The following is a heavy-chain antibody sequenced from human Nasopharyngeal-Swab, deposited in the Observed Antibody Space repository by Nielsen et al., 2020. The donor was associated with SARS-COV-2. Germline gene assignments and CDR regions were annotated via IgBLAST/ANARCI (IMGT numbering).Heavy chain of an antibody. CDR3: ARAMTMVVTIPAY. J-gene: IGHJ4*02. Sequence: VRQMPGKGLEWMGWIGAYNGNTNYAQKLQGRVTMTTDTSTSTAYMELRSLRSDDTAVYYCARAMTMVVTIPAYWGQGTLVTVSS. D-gene: IGHD4/OR15-4a*01. V-gene: IGHV1-18*01. CDR2: IGAYNGNT.